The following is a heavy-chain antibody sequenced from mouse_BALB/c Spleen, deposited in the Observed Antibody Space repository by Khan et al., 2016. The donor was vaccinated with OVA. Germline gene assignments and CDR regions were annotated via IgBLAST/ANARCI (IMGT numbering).Heavy chain of an antibody. CDR2: IWAGGST. CDR1: GFSLTSYG. V-gene: IGHV2-9*02. CDR3: ARDPVVEDYFDY. Sequence: QVQLKESGPGLVAPSQSLSITCTVSGFSLTSYGVHWVRQPPGEGLEWLGVIWAGGSTNYYSALLSRLRLSNVNSISHVFLIMNSLHTDDTAFYFCARDPVVEDYFDYWGQGTTLTVAS. J-gene: IGHJ2*01. D-gene: IGHD1-1*01.